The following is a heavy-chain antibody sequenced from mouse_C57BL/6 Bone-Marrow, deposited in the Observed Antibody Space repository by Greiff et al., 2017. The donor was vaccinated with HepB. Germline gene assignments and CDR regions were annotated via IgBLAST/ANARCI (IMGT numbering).Heavy chain of an antibody. V-gene: IGHV1-47*01. D-gene: IGHD2-4*01. CDR3: ARRGKNYDYAWFAY. CDR1: GYTFTTYP. CDR2: FHPYNDDT. Sequence: VKLLESGAELVKPGASVKMSCKASGYTFTTYPIEWMKQNHGKSLEWIGNFHPYNDDTKYNEKFKGKATLTVEKSSSTVYLELSRLTSDDSAVYYCARRGKNYDYAWFAYWGQGTLVTVSA. J-gene: IGHJ3*01.